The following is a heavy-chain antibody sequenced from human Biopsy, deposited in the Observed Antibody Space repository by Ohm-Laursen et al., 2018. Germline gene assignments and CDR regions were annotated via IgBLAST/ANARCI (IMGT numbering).Heavy chain of an antibody. Sequence: SLRLSCAASGFSVSSYDVNWDRQAPGKGLEWISYISVTSSHIYDADSVRGRFTVARDIAKNSLYLQLNSLRVEDTAVYYCARDSSRRAREGGMDVWGQGTTVTVSS. CDR3: ARDSSRRAREGGMDV. V-gene: IGHV3-21*01. CDR1: GFSVSSYD. J-gene: IGHJ6*02. CDR2: ISVTSSHI. D-gene: IGHD6-6*01.